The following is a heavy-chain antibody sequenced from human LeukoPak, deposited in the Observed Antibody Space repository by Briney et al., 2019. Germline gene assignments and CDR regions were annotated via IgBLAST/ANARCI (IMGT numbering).Heavy chain of an antibody. J-gene: IGHJ4*02. Sequence: GRSLRLSCAASGFTFSDYYMSWIRQAPGKGLEWVSYISNSHTDIYYADSVKGRFTISRDNAKNSLFLQMNSLRAEDSAVYYCATYSTSPRRAFDYWGQGTLVTVSS. CDR3: ATYSTSPRRAFDY. V-gene: IGHV3-11*01. D-gene: IGHD4-11*01. CDR1: GFTFSDYY. CDR2: ISNSHTDI.